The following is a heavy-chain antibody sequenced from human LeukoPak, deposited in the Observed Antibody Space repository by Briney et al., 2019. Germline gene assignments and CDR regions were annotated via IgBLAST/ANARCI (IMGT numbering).Heavy chain of an antibody. CDR3: TREGSGYSYFDY. CDR1: GGTFSSYA. CDR2: IIPILGIA. Sequence: SVKVSCKASGGTFSSYAISWVRQAPGQGLEWMGRIIPILGIANYAQKFQGRVTITADKSTSTAYMELSSLRSEDTAVYYCTREGSGYSYFDYWGQGTLVTVSS. V-gene: IGHV1-69*04. J-gene: IGHJ4*02. D-gene: IGHD3-3*01.